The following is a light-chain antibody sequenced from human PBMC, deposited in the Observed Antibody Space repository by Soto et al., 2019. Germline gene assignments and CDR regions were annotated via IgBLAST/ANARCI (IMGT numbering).Light chain of an antibody. J-gene: IGKJ1*01. CDR2: AAS. CDR3: QQSYSTPPWT. CDR1: QSISSY. V-gene: IGKV1-39*01. Sequence: DMQQTQSPSSLSASLGDRVTITCRASQSISSYLNCYQQKPGKASKLLIYAASSLQSGVPSRFSGSGSWTDFTLTISSLQPEDFATYYCQQSYSTPPWTFGQGTKVDIK.